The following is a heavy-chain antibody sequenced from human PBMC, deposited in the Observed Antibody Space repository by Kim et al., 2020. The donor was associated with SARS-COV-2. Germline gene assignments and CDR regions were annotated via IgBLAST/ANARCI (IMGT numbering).Heavy chain of an antibody. D-gene: IGHD2-15*01. Sequence: GGSLRLSCAASGFTFSSYSMTWVRQAPGKGLEWVSSIRSSSNYIYYADSVKGRFTISRDNAKNSLYLHMNSLRAEDTAVYYCARDLVGRGGVDVGGQGPTVTVSS. V-gene: IGHV3-21*01. J-gene: IGHJ6*02. CDR3: ARDLVGRGGVDV. CDR1: GFTFSSYS. CDR2: IRSSSNYI.